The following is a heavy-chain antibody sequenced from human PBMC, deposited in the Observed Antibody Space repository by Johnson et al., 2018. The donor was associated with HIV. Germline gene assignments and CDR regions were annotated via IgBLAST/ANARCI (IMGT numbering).Heavy chain of an antibody. D-gene: IGHD3-22*01. Sequence: EVQLVESGGGLVQPGGSLRLSCAASGFSFSSHWMVWVRQAPGKGLVCVSRISRDGSSTTYADSVKGRFTISRDNAKNTLHLQMNSLRAEDTAVYYCARGRPNYYDSSGRYVPVAFDIWGQGTMVTVSS. CDR3: ARGRPNYYDSSGRYVPVAFDI. V-gene: IGHV3-74*01. CDR2: ISRDGSST. J-gene: IGHJ3*02. CDR1: GFSFSSHW.